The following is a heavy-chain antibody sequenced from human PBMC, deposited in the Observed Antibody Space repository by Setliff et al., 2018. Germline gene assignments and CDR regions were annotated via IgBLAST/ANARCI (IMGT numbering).Heavy chain of an antibody. CDR3: ARVASIMILVDIFFPNDAFDI. CDR2: SRYAEHYQ. D-gene: IGHD3-22*01. Sequence: PGGSLRLSCAASGFTISYYAIHWVRQAPGKGLEWVAVSRYAEHYQYYADSVKGRFTIPRDNAKKSLYLQMNSLRAEDTAVYYCARVASIMILVDIFFPNDAFDIWGQGTMVTVSS. CDR1: GFTISYYA. J-gene: IGHJ3*02. V-gene: IGHV3-30-3*01.